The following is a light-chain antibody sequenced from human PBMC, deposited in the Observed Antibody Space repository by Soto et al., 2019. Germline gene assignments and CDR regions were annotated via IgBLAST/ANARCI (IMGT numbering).Light chain of an antibody. CDR1: RSNIGSNY. CDR2: RND. CDR3: VAWEDSLSGGV. Sequence: QSVLTQPPTASGTPGQRVTISCSGSRSNIGSNYVYWYQQVPGTAPKLLIYRNDQRPSGVPGRFSGSKSGTSASLAISGLGSEDAADYYCVAWEDSLSGGVFGGGTQLTVL. V-gene: IGLV1-47*01. J-gene: IGLJ7*01.